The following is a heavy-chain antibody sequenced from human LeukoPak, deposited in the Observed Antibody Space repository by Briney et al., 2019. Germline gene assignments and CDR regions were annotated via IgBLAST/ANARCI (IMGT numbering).Heavy chain of an antibody. Sequence: SETLSLTCTVSGGSISSSSYYWGWIRQPPGKGLEWIGSIYYSGSTYYNPSLKSRVTISVDTSKNQFSLKLSSVTAADTAVYYCARAPYSSSWYPSVTCYYYYGMDVWGQGTTVTVSS. J-gene: IGHJ6*02. CDR2: IYYSGST. D-gene: IGHD6-13*01. CDR3: ARAPYSSSWYPSVTCYYYYGMDV. V-gene: IGHV4-39*01. CDR1: GGSISSSSYY.